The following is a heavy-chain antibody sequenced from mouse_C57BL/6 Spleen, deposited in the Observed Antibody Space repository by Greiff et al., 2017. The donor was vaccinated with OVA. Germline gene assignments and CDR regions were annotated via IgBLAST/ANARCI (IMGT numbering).Heavy chain of an antibody. J-gene: IGHJ4*01. D-gene: IGHD3-2*02. CDR2: ISSGGSYT. Sequence: EVKVVESGGDLVKPGGSLKLSCAASGFTFSSYGMSWVRQTPDKRLEWVATISSGGSYTYYPDSVKGRFTISRDNAKNTLYLQMSSLKSEDTAMYYCARLRIDYYAMDYWGQGTSVTVSS. CDR1: GFTFSSYG. V-gene: IGHV5-6*01. CDR3: ARLRIDYYAMDY.